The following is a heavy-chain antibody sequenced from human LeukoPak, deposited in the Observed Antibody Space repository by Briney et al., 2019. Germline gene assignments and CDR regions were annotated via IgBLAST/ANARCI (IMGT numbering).Heavy chain of an antibody. D-gene: IGHD2-2*01. J-gene: IGHJ6*03. CDR1: GFTFSSYS. CDR3: ARAVSSSLYYYLYYMDV. CDR2: ISSSSSYR. V-gene: IGHV3-21*01. Sequence: GGSLRLSCAASGFTFSSYSMNWVRQAPGKGLEWVSSISSSSSYRYYADSVKGRFTISRDNAKNSLYLQMNSLRAEDTAVYYCARAVSSSLYYYLYYMDVWGKGTTVTVSS.